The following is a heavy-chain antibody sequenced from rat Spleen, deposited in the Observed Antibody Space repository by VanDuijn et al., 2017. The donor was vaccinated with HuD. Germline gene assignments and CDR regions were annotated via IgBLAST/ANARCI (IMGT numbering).Heavy chain of an antibody. V-gene: IGHV5-29*01. CDR1: GFNFNDYW. CDR3: ARPPFDY. Sequence: EVQLVESGGGLVQPGRSLKLSCAASGFNFNDYWMGWVRQAPGKGLEWVSTISYDGSSPFYRDSVRGRFTISRDNAKDTLYLQMDSLRSEDTATYYCARPPFDYWGQGVMVTVSS. CDR2: ISYDGSSP. J-gene: IGHJ2*01.